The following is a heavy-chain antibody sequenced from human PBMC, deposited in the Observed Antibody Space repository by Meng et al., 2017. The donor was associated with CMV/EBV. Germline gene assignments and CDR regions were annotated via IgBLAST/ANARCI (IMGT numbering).Heavy chain of an antibody. V-gene: IGHV3-7*01. CDR2: IKQDGSEK. CDR1: GFTFSSYW. CDR3: ARGRDRGGYYDFWSGYHSVVVYYFDY. Sequence: GESLKISCAASGFTFSSYWMSWVRQAPGKGLEWVANIKQDGSEKSYVDSVKGRFTISRDNAKNSLYLQMNSLRAEDTAVYYCARGRDRGGYYDFWSGYHSVVVYYFDYWGQGTLVTVSS. D-gene: IGHD3-3*01. J-gene: IGHJ4*02.